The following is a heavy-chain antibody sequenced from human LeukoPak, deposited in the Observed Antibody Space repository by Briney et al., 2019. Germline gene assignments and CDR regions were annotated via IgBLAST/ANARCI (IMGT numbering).Heavy chain of an antibody. CDR3: AKDGSPPYYDFWSGYPFHFDY. CDR2: ISYDGSNK. CDR1: GFTFSSYG. D-gene: IGHD3-3*01. Sequence: GRSLRLSCAASGFTFSSYGMHWVRQAPGKGLEWVAVISYDGSNKYYADSVKGRFTISRDNSKNTLYLQMNSLRAEDTAVYYCAKDGSPPYYDFWSGYPFHFDYWGRGTLVTVSS. V-gene: IGHV3-30*18. J-gene: IGHJ4*02.